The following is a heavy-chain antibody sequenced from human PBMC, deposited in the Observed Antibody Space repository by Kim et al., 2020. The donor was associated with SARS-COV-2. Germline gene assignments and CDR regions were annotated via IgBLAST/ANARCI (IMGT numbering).Heavy chain of an antibody. CDR1: GYSFTSYW. J-gene: IGHJ4*02. CDR2: IDPSDSYT. V-gene: IGHV5-10-1*01. CDR3: ARQRRDGYNRYYFDY. Sequence: GESLKISCKGSGYSFTSYWISWVRQMPGKGLEWMGRIDPSDSYTNYSPSFQGHVTISADKSISTAYLQWSSLKASDTAMYYCARQRRDGYNRYYFDYWGQGTLVTVSS. D-gene: IGHD5-12*01.